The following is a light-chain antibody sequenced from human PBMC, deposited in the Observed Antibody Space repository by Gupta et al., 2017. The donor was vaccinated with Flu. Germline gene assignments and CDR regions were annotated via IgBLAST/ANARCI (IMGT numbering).Light chain of an antibody. Sequence: DIVMTQSQLSLTVSPAEPASISCRSSQSLLHSNGYNYLDWYLQKPGQSPQLLIYLGSNRASGVPDRFSGSGSGTDFTLKISRVEAEDVGVYYCMQALQTPLTFGQGTKVEIK. V-gene: IGKV2-28*01. CDR1: QSLLHSNGYNY. CDR3: MQALQTPLT. J-gene: IGKJ1*01. CDR2: LGS.